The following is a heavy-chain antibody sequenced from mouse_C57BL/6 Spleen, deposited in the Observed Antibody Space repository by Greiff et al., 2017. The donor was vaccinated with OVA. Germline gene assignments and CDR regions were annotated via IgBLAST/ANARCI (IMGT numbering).Heavy chain of an antibody. CDR1: GYAFSSSW. Sequence: QVQLQQSGPELVKPGASVKISCKASGYAFSSSWMNWVKQRPGKGLEWIGRIYPGDGDTNYNGKFKGKATLTADKSSSTAYMQLSSLTSEDSAVYFCASQGGLRSFDYWGQGTTLTVSS. V-gene: IGHV1-82*01. J-gene: IGHJ2*01. CDR3: ASQGGLRSFDY. CDR2: IYPGDGDT. D-gene: IGHD1-1*01.